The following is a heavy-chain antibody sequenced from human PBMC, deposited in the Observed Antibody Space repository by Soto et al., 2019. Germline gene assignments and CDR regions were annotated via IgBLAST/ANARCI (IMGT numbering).Heavy chain of an antibody. CDR2: IIPILGIA. Sequence: SVKVSCKASGGTFSSYTISWVRQAPGQGLEWMGRIIPILGIANYAQKFQGRVTITRDTSASTAYMELSSLRSEDTAVYYCARVGGSGWTYDAFDIWGQGTMVTVSS. V-gene: IGHV1-69*02. CDR3: ARVGGSGWTYDAFDI. J-gene: IGHJ3*02. D-gene: IGHD6-19*01. CDR1: GGTFSSYT.